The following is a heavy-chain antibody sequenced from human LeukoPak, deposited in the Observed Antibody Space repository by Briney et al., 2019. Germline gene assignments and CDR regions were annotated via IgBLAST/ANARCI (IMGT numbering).Heavy chain of an antibody. CDR2: INPNSGGT. Sequence: ASVKVSCKASGYTFTGYYMHWVRQAPRQGLEWMGWINPNSGGTNYAQKFQGWVTMTRDTSISTAYMELSRLRSDDTAVYYCARARYYGSGSYYKPYYFDYWGQGTLVTVSS. CDR1: GYTFTGYY. J-gene: IGHJ4*02. CDR3: ARARYYGSGSYYKPYYFDY. D-gene: IGHD3-10*01. V-gene: IGHV1-2*04.